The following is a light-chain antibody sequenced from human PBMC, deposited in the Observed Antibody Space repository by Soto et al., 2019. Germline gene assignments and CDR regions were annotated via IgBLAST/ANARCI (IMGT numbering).Light chain of an antibody. J-gene: IGKJ4*01. CDR1: QGISSY. CDR2: AAS. CDR3: QQLNSNPSLT. V-gene: IGKV1-9*01. Sequence: DIQLTQSPSFLSASVGDRVTITCRASQGISSYLAWYQQKPGKAPKLLIYAASTLQSGVPSRFSGSGYETTFTLTISSIQPEDVVTYYCQQLNSNPSLTFGGGTKVEIK.